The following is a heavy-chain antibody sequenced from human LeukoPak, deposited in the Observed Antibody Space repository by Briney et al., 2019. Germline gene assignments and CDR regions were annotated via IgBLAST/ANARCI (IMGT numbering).Heavy chain of an antibody. CDR2: MNPNSGNT. Sequence: ASVKVSCKASGYTFTSYDINWVRQATGQGLEWMGWMNPNSGNTNYAQKLQGRVTMTTDTSTSTAYMELRSLRSDDTAVYYCARDSTSRITIFGVALSLDYWGQGTLVTVSS. V-gene: IGHV1-18*01. CDR1: GYTFTSYD. CDR3: ARDSTSRITIFGVALSLDY. J-gene: IGHJ4*02. D-gene: IGHD3-3*01.